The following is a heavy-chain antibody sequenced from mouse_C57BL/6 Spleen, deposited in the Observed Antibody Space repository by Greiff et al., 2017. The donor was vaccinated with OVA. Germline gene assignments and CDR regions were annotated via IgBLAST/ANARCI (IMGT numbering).Heavy chain of an antibody. J-gene: IGHJ1*03. D-gene: IGHD1-1*01. CDR3: ARRGYYGSSSYWYFDV. V-gene: IGHV5-17*01. CDR1: GFSFSDYG. CDR2: ISSGSSTI. Sequence: EVHLVESGGGLVKPGGSLKLSCAASGFSFSDYGMHWVRQSPEKGLEWVAYISSGSSTIYYADTVKGRFTISRDNAKNTLFLQMTSLRSEDTAMYYCARRGYYGSSSYWYFDVWGKGTTVTVSS.